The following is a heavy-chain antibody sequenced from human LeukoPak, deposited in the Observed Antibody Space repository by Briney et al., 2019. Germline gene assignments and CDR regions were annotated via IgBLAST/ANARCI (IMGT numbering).Heavy chain of an antibody. CDR2: INPNSGGT. CDR1: GYTFTGYY. J-gene: IGHJ4*02. Sequence: ASVKVSCKASGYTFTGYYMHWVRQAPGQGLEWMGWINPNSGGTNYAQKFQGWVTMTRDTSISTAYMELSRLRSDDTAVYYCARGQDSSGYSAFVYWGQGTLVTVSS. V-gene: IGHV1-2*04. D-gene: IGHD3-22*01. CDR3: ARGQDSSGYSAFVY.